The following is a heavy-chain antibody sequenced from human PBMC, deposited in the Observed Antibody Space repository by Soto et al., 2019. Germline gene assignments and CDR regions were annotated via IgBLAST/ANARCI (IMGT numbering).Heavy chain of an antibody. Sequence: QLQLQESGPGLVKPSETLSLTCTVSGGSISSSSYYWGWIRQPPGKGLEWIGSIYYSGSTYYNPSLKSRVTISVDTSKNQFSLKLSSVTAADTAVYYCARHVLRFLEWQQNWFDPWGQGTLVTVSS. CDR3: ARHVLRFLEWQQNWFDP. D-gene: IGHD3-3*01. CDR2: IYYSGST. J-gene: IGHJ5*02. V-gene: IGHV4-39*01. CDR1: GGSISSSSYY.